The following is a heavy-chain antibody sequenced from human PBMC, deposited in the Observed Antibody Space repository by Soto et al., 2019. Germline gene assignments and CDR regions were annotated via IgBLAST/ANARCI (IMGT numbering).Heavy chain of an antibody. V-gene: IGHV3-30*18. CDR2: TSSDGNKK. Sequence: PGGSLRLSCAASGFSFSLYGMHWVRQAPCKGLEWVAVTSSDGNKKYYADSVRGRFTISRDNSKNTMYLQLNSLRVEDTAVYYCAKKLSGTFEELPDSWGQGTLVTVSS. J-gene: IGHJ4*02. CDR1: GFSFSLYG. D-gene: IGHD1-7*01. CDR3: AKKLSGTFEELPDS.